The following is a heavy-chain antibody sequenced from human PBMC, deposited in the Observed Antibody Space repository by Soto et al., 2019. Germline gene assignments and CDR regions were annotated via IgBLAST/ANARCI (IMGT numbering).Heavy chain of an antibody. D-gene: IGHD6-6*01. J-gene: IGHJ6*02. CDR1: GFTFRIYS. Sequence: GGSLRLSCAASGFTFRIYSMHWVRQSPGKGLEWVAVISYDGSNKYYADSVKGRFTISRDNSKNTLYLQMNSLRAEDTAVYYCARAARPGVYYYYGMDVWGQGTTVTVSS. CDR3: ARAARPGVYYYYGMDV. V-gene: IGHV3-30*03. CDR2: ISYDGSNK.